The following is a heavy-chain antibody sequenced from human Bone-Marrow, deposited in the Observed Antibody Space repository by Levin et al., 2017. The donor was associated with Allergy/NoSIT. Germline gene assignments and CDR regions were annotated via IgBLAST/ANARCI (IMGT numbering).Heavy chain of an antibody. CDR1: GFTFSNNA. CDR3: ATLAAAGTIDS. V-gene: IGHV3-30*04. D-gene: IGHD6-13*01. CDR2: ITYDGRTK. J-gene: IGHJ4*02. Sequence: QSGGSLRLSCEDSGFTFSNNAMHWVRQAPGKGLEWAAVITYDGRTKYYADSVKGRFTISRDNSKNTLYLQMNSLRAEDTAVYYCATLAAAGTIDSWGQGTLVTVSS.